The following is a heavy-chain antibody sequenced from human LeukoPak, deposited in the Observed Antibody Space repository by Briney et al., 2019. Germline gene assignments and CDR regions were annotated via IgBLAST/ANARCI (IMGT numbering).Heavy chain of an antibody. CDR2: MNPNNGDT. J-gene: IGHJ4*02. Sequence: ASVKVSCKASGYTFIHYYIHRMRQAPGQGLEWMGWMNPNNGDTKYAQKFQGRVTMTRDTPISTAYMELSRLKSDDTAVYYCARVNAGPDHWGQGTLVTVSS. CDR3: ARVNAGPDH. V-gene: IGHV1-2*02. CDR1: GYTFIHYY. D-gene: IGHD2-2*01.